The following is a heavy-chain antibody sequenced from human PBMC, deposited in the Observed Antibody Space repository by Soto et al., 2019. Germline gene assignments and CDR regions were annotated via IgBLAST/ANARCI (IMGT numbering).Heavy chain of an antibody. D-gene: IGHD3-3*01. CDR2: IYYSGST. CDR3: ASLRRDFWSGYYYYYYGMDV. CDR1: GGSISSYY. Sequence: NPSETLSLTCTVSGGSISSYYWSWIRQPPGKGLEWIGYIYYSGSTNYNPSLKSRVTISVDTSKNQFSLKLSSVTAADTAVYYCASLRRDFWSGYYYYYYGMDVWGQGTTVTVSS. V-gene: IGHV4-59*01. J-gene: IGHJ6*02.